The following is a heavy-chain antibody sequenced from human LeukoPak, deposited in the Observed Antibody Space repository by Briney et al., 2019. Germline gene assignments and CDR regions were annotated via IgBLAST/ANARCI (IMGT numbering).Heavy chain of an antibody. CDR3: ARFQPLPSSWYNGFDP. CDR1: GGSISSSY. V-gene: IGHV4-59*08. D-gene: IGHD6-13*01. J-gene: IGHJ5*02. CDR2: IHYSGST. Sequence: KPSEPLSLPCTVSGGSISSSYWSCIGQLPGKALDWIGYIHYSGSTNYNPSLKSRVTISVDTSRNQFSLKLSSVTAADTAVYYCARFQPLPSSWYNGFDPWGQGTLVTVSS.